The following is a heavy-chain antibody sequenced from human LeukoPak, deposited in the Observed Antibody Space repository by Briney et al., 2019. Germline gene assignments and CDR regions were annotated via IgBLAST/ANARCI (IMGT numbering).Heavy chain of an antibody. CDR2: IYHSGTT. D-gene: IGHD3-10*01. CDR3: ARHRGTMVRQYYMDV. CDR1: GVSISRGGYA. J-gene: IGHJ6*03. Sequence: SETLSLTCAVSGVSISRGGYAWNWIRQPPGKGLEWIAYIYHSGTTYYNPSLKSRVTISVDTSKNQFSLKLSSVTAADTAVYYCARHRGTMVRQYYMDVWGKGTTVTISS. V-gene: IGHV4-30-2*01.